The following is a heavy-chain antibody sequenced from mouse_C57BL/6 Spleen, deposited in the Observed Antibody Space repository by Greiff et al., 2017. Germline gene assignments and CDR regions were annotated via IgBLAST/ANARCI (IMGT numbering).Heavy chain of an antibody. CDR2: IDPSDSYT. CDR1: GYTFTSYW. CDR3: ARWGSIYYFDY. V-gene: IGHV1-69*01. J-gene: IGHJ2*01. D-gene: IGHD2-10*02. Sequence: QVQLKQPGAELVMPGASVKLSCKASGYTFTSYWMHWVKQRPGQGLEWIGEIDPSDSYTNYNQKFKGKSTVTVDKSSSTAYMQLSSLTSEDSAVYYCARWGSIYYFDYWGQGTTLTVSS.